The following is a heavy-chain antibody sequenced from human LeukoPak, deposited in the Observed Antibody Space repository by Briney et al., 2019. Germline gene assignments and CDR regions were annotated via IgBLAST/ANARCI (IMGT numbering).Heavy chain of an antibody. V-gene: IGHV3-21*01. J-gene: IGHJ4*02. D-gene: IGHD4/OR15-4a*01. Sequence: GGFLRLSCAASEFTFNTYTMNWVRQAPGKGLEWVSSITASSTAIYSADSVKGRFTISRDNAKNSLDLQMNSLRAEDTAVYYCARDTLGEGEDANYAVYYFDYWGQGSVVTVSS. CDR3: ARDTLGEGEDANYAVYYFDY. CDR2: ITASSTAI. CDR1: EFTFNTYT.